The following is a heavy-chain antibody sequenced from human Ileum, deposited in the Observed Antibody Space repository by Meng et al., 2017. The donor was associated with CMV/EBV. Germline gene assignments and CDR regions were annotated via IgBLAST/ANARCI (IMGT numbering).Heavy chain of an antibody. V-gene: IGHV3-48*04. CDR3: ARVGPDSGYDFDY. D-gene: IGHD1-26*01. Sequence: GESLKISCAASGFSFSDCSMSWVRQSPGKGLEWIAYITGRSYNIYYADSVEGRFTISRDNAENSLYLQLISLRAEDTGVYYCARVGPDSGYDFDYWGQGTLVTVSS. J-gene: IGHJ4*02. CDR2: ITGRSYNI. CDR1: GFSFSDCS.